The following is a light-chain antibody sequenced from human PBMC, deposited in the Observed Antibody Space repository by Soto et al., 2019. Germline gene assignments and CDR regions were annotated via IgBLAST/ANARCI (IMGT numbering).Light chain of an antibody. CDR2: DAS. J-gene: IGKJ5*01. Sequence: EIVLTQSPATLSLSPGERATLSCRASQSISSYLAWYQQKPGQAPRLLIYDASNRASGNPARFSGSGSGTDFTLTISTLEPEDCAVYYCQQRSNWPPITCGQGTRLEIK. CDR1: QSISSY. V-gene: IGKV3-11*01. CDR3: QQRSNWPPIT.